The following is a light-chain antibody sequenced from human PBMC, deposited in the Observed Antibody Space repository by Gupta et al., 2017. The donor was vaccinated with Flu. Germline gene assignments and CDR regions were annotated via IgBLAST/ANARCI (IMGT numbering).Light chain of an antibody. CDR3: QQYNSYWT. V-gene: IGKV1-5*03. CDR2: KAS. Sequence: DIQMTQSPSTLSASVGDRVTIICRASQSISSWLAWYQQKPGKAPKLLIYKASSLESGVPSRFSGSGSGTEFTLTISSLQPYDFATYYCQQYNSYWTFGQGTKVEIK. J-gene: IGKJ1*01. CDR1: QSISSW.